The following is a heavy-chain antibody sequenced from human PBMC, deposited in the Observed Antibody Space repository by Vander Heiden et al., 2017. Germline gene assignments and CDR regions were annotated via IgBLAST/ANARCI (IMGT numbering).Heavy chain of an antibody. CDR3: ARHVDGSGGLGDFDY. J-gene: IGHJ4*02. D-gene: IGHD2-15*01. Sequence: QLPLQESCPGLVMPPHTLSLPCTVPGGSINIIGYYCGWFRQPPGKGLGWTGSPSYSGSTYYRPSLKSRVTISVDTSRNQFSLKLSSVTAADTAVYYCARHVDGSGGLGDFDYWGQGTLVIVSS. CDR2: PSYSGST. CDR1: GGSINIIGYY. V-gene: IGHV4-39*01.